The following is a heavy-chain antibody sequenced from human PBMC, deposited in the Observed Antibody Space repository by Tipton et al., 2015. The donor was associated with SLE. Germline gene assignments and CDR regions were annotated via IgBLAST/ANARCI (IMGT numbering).Heavy chain of an antibody. CDR3: ARDMVGLRAFDI. Sequence: TLSLTCSVSGGSMSYHYWSWIRQPPGKGLEWIGYIYYTGNTNYNPSLKSRVTISVDTSKNQFSLKLSSVTAADTAVYYCARDMVGLRAFDIWGQGTMVTVSS. CDR2: IYYTGNT. D-gene: IGHD4/OR15-4a*01. V-gene: IGHV4-59*11. CDR1: GGSMSYHY. J-gene: IGHJ3*02.